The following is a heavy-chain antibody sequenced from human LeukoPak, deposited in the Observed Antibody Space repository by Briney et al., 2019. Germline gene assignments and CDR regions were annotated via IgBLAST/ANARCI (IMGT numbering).Heavy chain of an antibody. Sequence: PGGSLRLSCAASGFIFSNYGMHWVRQAPGKGLEWVAFIRYDGSNKYYADSVKGRFTISRDNSKNTLYLQMNSLRAEDTAVYYCANLESGYSYADYWGQGTLVTVSS. D-gene: IGHD5-18*01. CDR1: GFIFSNYG. CDR3: ANLESGYSYADY. V-gene: IGHV3-30*02. CDR2: IRYDGSNK. J-gene: IGHJ4*02.